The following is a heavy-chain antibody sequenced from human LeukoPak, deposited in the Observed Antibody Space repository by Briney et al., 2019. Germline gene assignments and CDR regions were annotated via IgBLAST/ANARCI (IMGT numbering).Heavy chain of an antibody. CDR2: INHSGST. Sequence: SETLSLTCAVYGGSFSGYNWSWIRQPPGKGLEWIGEINHSGSTNYNPSLKSRVTISVDTSKNQFSLKLSSVTAADTAVYYCARGHPRSSGWLYYYYGMDVWGQGTTVTVSS. V-gene: IGHV4-34*01. CDR1: GGSFSGYN. CDR3: ARGHPRSSGWLYYYYGMDV. D-gene: IGHD6-19*01. J-gene: IGHJ6*02.